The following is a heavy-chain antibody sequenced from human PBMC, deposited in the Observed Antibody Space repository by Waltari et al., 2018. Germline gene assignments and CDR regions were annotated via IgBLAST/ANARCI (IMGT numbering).Heavy chain of an antibody. Sequence: QVQLVQSGAEVKKPGASVKVSCKASGYTFTNYGISWVRQAPGQGLEWMGWFSGVNGNTNYAQKLQGRVTMTTDTSTSTAYMELRSLRSDDTAVYYCARGVPGSWPDYYFDHWGQGTLVTVSS. CDR1: GYTFTNYG. CDR2: FSGVNGNT. D-gene: IGHD3-10*01. J-gene: IGHJ4*02. CDR3: ARGVPGSWPDYYFDH. V-gene: IGHV1-18*01.